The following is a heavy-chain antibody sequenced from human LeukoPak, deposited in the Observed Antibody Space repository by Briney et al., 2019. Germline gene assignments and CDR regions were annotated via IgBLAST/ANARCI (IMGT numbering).Heavy chain of an antibody. D-gene: IGHD4-17*01. J-gene: IGHJ6*03. CDR1: GFTFSSYG. CDR2: IHKSDGST. Sequence: GGTLRLSCAASGFTFSSYGMSWVRQAPGKGLEWVSLIHKSDGSTYYADSVKGRFTISRDNSKNTLYLQMNSLRVEDTAVYYCARSTTHPYYNYMDVWGKGTTVTLSS. CDR3: ARSTTHPYYNYMDV. V-gene: IGHV3-23*01.